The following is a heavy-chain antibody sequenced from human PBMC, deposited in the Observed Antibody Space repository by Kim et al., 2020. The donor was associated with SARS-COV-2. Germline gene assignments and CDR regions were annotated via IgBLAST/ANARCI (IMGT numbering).Heavy chain of an antibody. J-gene: IGHJ4*02. CDR3: AKVGTTVVTPFDY. CDR1: GFTFSSYA. V-gene: IGHV3-23*01. CDR2: ISGSGVST. Sequence: GGSLRLSCAASGFTFSSYAMSWVRQAPGKGLEWVSDISGSGVSTYYADSVKGRFTISRDNSKNTLYLQMNSLRAEDTAVYYCAKVGTTVVTPFDYWGQGTLVTVSS. D-gene: IGHD4-17*01.